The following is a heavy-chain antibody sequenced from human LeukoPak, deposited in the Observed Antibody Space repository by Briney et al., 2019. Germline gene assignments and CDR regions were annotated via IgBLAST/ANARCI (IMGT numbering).Heavy chain of an antibody. D-gene: IGHD3-10*01. CDR1: GFIFSGYG. V-gene: IGHV3-30*02. CDR2: IRYEGSNK. CDR3: AKVDYNSGSFFDY. J-gene: IGHJ4*02. Sequence: GGSLRLSCAASGFIFSGYGMHWVRQAPGKGLQWVTFIRYEGSNKYYADSVKGRFTISRDNSKNTVYLQINSLRAEDTAVYYCAKVDYNSGSFFDYWGQGTLVTVSS.